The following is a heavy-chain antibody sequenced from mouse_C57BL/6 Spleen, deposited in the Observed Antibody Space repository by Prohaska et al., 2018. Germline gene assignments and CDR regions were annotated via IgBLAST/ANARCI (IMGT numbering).Heavy chain of an antibody. D-gene: IGHD4-1*01. V-gene: IGHV1-54*01. CDR1: GYAFNNYL. CDR3: ARRTGTEGAY. Sequence: QVQLQQSGAELVRPGTSVKVSCKASGYAFNNYLIEWVKQRPGQGLEWIGVINPGSGGTNYNEKFKGKATLTADKSSSTAYMQLSSLTSEDSAVYFCARRTGTEGAYWGEGTLVTVSA. J-gene: IGHJ3*01. CDR2: INPGSGGT.